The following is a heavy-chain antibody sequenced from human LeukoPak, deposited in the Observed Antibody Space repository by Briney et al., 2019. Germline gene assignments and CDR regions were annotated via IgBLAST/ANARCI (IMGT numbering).Heavy chain of an antibody. CDR3: ARRRWADAFDI. V-gene: IGHV4-59*01. CDR2: VYYSGST. Sequence: PSETLSLTCTVSGGSISSYYWSWIRQPPGKGLEWIGYVYYSGSTNYNPSLKSRVTISVDTSKNQFSLRLSSVTAADTAVYYCARRRWADAFDIWGQGTMVTVSS. D-gene: IGHD4-23*01. CDR1: GGSISSYY. J-gene: IGHJ3*02.